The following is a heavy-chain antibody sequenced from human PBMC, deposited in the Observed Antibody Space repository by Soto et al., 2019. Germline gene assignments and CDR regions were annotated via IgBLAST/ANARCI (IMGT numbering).Heavy chain of an antibody. J-gene: IGHJ4*02. V-gene: IGHV3-48*01. CDR3: ARDPIFFGGSYPYYFDY. Sequence: GGSLRLSCAASGFTFSSYSMNWVRQAPGKGLEWVSYISSSSSTIYYTDSVKGRFTISRDNAKNSLYLQMNSLRAEDTAVYYCARDPIFFGGSYPYYFDYWGQGTLVTVSS. CDR2: ISSSSSTI. CDR1: GFTFSSYS. D-gene: IGHD1-26*01.